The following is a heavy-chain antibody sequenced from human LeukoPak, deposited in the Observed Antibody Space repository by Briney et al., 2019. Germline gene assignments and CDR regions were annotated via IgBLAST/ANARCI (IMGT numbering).Heavy chain of an antibody. V-gene: IGHV5-51*01. J-gene: IGHJ4*02. CDR1: GYSFTNYW. Sequence: GESLKISCKGSGYSFTNYWIGWVRQLPGKGLEWMGIIYPGDSNTRYSPSFQGQVTISADKSISTTYLQWSTLKASDTAMHYCARRDTAMVVTNWGQGTLVTVSS. CDR3: ARRDTAMVVTN. D-gene: IGHD5-18*01. CDR2: IYPGDSNT.